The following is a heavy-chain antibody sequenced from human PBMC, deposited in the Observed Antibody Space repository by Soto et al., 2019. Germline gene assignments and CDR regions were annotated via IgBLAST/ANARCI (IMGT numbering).Heavy chain of an antibody. CDR1: GYTFTSYD. J-gene: IGHJ4*02. CDR2: MNPNSGNT. CDR3: ATTHLRLAEHHS. V-gene: IGHV1-8*01. Sequence: QVQLVQSGAEVKKPGASVKVSCKASGYTFTSYDINWVRQATGQGLEWMGWMNPNSGNTGHAQKCQGXVXTXRXXSISTAYMELSSLRSEDTAVYYCATTHLRLAEHHSCGQGTLVTVSS. D-gene: IGHD1-26*01.